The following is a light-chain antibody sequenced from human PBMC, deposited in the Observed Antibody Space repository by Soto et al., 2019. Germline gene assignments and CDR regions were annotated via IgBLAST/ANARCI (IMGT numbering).Light chain of an antibody. J-gene: IGLJ2*01. CDR3: QSYDSSLSASV. V-gene: IGLV1-40*01. CDR1: SSNIGAGFD. Sequence: QSVLTQPPSVSGAPGQRVTISCTGSSSNIGAGFDVHWYQQLPGTAPKLLIYGNSNRPSGVPDRFSGSKSGTSASLAITGLQDEDEADFYCQSYDSSLSASVFGGGTQLTVL. CDR2: GNS.